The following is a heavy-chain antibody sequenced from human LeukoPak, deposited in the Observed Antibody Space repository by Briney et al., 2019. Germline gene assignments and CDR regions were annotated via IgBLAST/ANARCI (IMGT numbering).Heavy chain of an antibody. Sequence: SETLSLTCTVSGGSISSSSYYWGWIRQPPGKGLEWIGSIYYSGSTYYNPSLKSRVTISVDTSKNQFSLKLSSVTAADTAVYYCARQAIVYFDCWGQGTLVTVSS. CDR1: GGSISSSSYY. J-gene: IGHJ4*02. D-gene: IGHD1-26*01. CDR2: IYYSGST. V-gene: IGHV4-39*01. CDR3: ARQAIVYFDC.